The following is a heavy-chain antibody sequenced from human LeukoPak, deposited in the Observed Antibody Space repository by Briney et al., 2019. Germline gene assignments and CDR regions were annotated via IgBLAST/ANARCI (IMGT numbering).Heavy chain of an antibody. CDR2: ISGSGGST. J-gene: IGHJ4*02. D-gene: IGHD1-26*01. Sequence: GGSLRLSCAASGYTFSSFDNSGVRQAPAKGLEWVSGISGSGGSTYYADSVKGRFTISRDNSNNRLYLQMNSLRAEDTAVYYCAKDKRSGTYPPYWGQGTLVTVSS. V-gene: IGHV3-23*01. CDR3: AKDKRSGTYPPY. CDR1: GYTFSSFD.